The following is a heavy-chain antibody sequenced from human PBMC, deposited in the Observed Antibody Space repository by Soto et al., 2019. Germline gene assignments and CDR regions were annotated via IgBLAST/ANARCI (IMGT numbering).Heavy chain of an antibody. D-gene: IGHD4-17*01. V-gene: IGHV3-33*01. CDR3: ARPLTGGDPDDAFDI. J-gene: IGHJ3*02. CDR2: IWYDGSNK. CDR1: GFTFSSYG. Sequence: QVQLVESGGGVFQTGRSLRLSCAASGFTFSSYGMHWVRQAPGKGLEWVGVIWYDGSNKYYADSVKGRFTISRDNSKNTLYLQMNSLRAEDTAVYYCARPLTGGDPDDAFDIWGQGTMVTVSS.